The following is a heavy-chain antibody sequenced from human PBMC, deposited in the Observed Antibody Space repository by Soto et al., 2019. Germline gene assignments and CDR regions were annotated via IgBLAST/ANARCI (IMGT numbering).Heavy chain of an antibody. CDR2: IYYSGST. CDR3: ARAGHSSSSEGANWFDP. V-gene: IGHV4-31*03. Sequence: QVQLQESGPGLVKPSQTLSLTCTVSGGSISSGGYYWSWIRQHPGKGLEWIGYIYYSGSTYFNPSLKSRLTISVDTSQNQFSLQLSSATAADTAVYYCARAGHSSSSEGANWFDPWGQGTLVTVSS. J-gene: IGHJ5*02. CDR1: GGSISSGGYY. D-gene: IGHD6-6*01.